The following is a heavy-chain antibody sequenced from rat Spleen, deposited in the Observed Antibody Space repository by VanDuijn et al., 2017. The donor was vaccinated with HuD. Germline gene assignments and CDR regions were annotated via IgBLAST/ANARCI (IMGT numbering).Heavy chain of an antibody. V-gene: IGHV2S8*01. D-gene: IGHD1-11*01. CDR2: ISSGGST. Sequence: QVQLKESGPGLVQPSQTLSLTCTVSGFSLTSNGVSWVRQPPGKGLEWIAAISSGGSTYYNSALKSRLSISRDTSKSQVFLKMNSLQTEDTAMYFCARKPTEGIHFDYWGQGVMVTVSS. J-gene: IGHJ2*01. CDR3: ARKPTEGIHFDY. CDR1: GFSLTSNG.